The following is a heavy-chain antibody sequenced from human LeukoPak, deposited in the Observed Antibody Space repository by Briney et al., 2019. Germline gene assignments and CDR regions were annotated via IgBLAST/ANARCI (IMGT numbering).Heavy chain of an antibody. CDR1: GFTFSSSW. Sequence: GESLRLSCAASGFTFSSSWLSWVRQVPGKGLEWMAYINQDGNEKNHVDSVKGRYTISRDNAKNSLYLQMNSLRVEDTAVYYCARDIGPWGQGTLVTVSS. V-gene: IGHV3-7*05. CDR3: ARDIGP. D-gene: IGHD1-26*01. CDR2: INQDGNEK. J-gene: IGHJ5*02.